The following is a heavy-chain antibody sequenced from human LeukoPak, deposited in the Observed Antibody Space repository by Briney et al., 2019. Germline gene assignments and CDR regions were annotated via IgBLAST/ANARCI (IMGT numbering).Heavy chain of an antibody. Sequence: GGSVTLSCAGSGLTFRSKPLSWLGQAPGKERDGVSAISGRGATTYYGDSVRGRFTISRDNSKNTLYLQMNTLRADDTAVYYCATTKPARRYFDYWGQGILVTVSS. D-gene: IGHD1-14*01. CDR1: GLTFRSKP. CDR3: ATTKPARRYFDY. CDR2: ISGRGATT. V-gene: IGHV3-23*01. J-gene: IGHJ4*02.